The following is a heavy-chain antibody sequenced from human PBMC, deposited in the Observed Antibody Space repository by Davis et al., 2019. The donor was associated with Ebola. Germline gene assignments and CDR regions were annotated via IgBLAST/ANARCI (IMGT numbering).Heavy chain of an antibody. V-gene: IGHV4-34*01. D-gene: IGHD6-19*01. CDR1: GGSISSYY. CDR2: INHSGST. CDR3: ARENTLGWYVY. Sequence: SETLSLTCTVSGGSISSYYWSWIRQPPGKGLEWIGEINHSGSTNYNPSLKSRVTISVDTSKNQFSLKLSSVTAADTAVYYCARENTLGWYVYWGQGTLVTVSS. J-gene: IGHJ4*02.